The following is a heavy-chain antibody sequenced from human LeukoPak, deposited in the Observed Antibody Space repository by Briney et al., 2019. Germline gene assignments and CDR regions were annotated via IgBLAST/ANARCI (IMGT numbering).Heavy chain of an antibody. CDR1: GGTFSSYA. CDR3: AREFSSSHIKFDY. D-gene: IGHD6-6*01. CDR2: IIPILGIA. J-gene: IGHJ4*02. Sequence: SVKVSCKASGGTFSSYAISWVRQAPGQGLEWMGRIIPILGIANYAQRFQGRVTITADKSTSTAYMELSSLRSEDTAVYYCAREFSSSHIKFDYWGQGTLVTVSS. V-gene: IGHV1-69*04.